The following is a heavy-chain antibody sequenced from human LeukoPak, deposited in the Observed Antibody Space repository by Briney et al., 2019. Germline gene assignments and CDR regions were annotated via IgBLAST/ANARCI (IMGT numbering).Heavy chain of an antibody. CDR3: AKSSAPITPKGFDI. V-gene: IGHV3-30*02. CDR1: GFTFSSYA. D-gene: IGHD5-24*01. CDR2: IRYDGSNK. Sequence: PGRSLRLSCAASGFTFSSYAMHWVRQAPGKGLEWVAFIRYDGSNKYYADSVKGRFTISRDNSKNTLYLQMNSLRAEDTAVYYCAKSSAPITPKGFDIWGQGTMVTVSS. J-gene: IGHJ3*02.